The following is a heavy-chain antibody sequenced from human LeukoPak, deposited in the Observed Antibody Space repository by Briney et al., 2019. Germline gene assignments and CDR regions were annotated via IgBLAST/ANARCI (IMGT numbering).Heavy chain of an antibody. CDR1: GGSISSSSYY. V-gene: IGHV4-39*01. Sequence: PSETLSLTCTVSGGSISSSSYYWGWIRQPPGKGLEWIGSIYYSGSTYYNPSLKSRVTISVDTSKNQFSLKLTSVTAADTAIYYCAGQDVDAGAGATSYAFDIWDQGAMVTVSS. CDR3: AGQDVDAGAGATSYAFDI. J-gene: IGHJ3*02. CDR2: IYYSGST. D-gene: IGHD1-26*01.